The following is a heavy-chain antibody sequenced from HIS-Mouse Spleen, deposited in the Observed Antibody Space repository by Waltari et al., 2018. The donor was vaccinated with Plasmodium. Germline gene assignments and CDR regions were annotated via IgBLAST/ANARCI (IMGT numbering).Heavy chain of an antibody. D-gene: IGHD6-13*01. CDR1: GYTFTGYY. V-gene: IGHV1-2*02. CDR3: ARDLAAAGHFDY. J-gene: IGHJ4*02. CDR2: INPNSGGT. Sequence: QVQLVQSGAEVKKPGASVKVSCKASGYTFTGYYMHWVRQAPGQGGEWMGWINPNSGGTSYAKKFQGRVTMTRDTSMSTAYMELGRLRSDETAVYYCARDLAAAGHFDYWGQGTLVTVSS.